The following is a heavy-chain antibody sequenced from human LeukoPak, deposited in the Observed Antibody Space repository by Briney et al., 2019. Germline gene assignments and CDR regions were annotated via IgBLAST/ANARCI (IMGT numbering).Heavy chain of an antibody. CDR1: GGSISSGSYY. CDR2: IYTSGST. D-gene: IGHD6-13*01. Sequence: PSETLSLTCTVSGGSISSGSYYWSWIRQPAGKGLEWIGRIYTSGSTNYNPSLKSRVTISVDTSKNQFSLKLSSVTAEDTAVYYCARQSSSWYYFDYWGQGTLVTVSS. CDR3: ARQSSSWYYFDY. V-gene: IGHV4-61*02. J-gene: IGHJ4*02.